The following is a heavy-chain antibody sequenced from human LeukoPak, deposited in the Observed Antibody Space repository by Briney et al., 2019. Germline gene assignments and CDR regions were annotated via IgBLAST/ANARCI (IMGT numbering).Heavy chain of an antibody. CDR1: GFTFGDYL. CDR3: SRGSGWLSVY. D-gene: IGHD6-19*01. J-gene: IGHJ4*02. CDR2: ISGGTT. Sequence: GGSLRLSCTASGFTFGDYLMSWFRQAPGKGLEWIGFISGGTTEYAASVNGRFTISRDDFTSIAYLQMNSLTTEDTAVYYCSRGSGWLSVYWGQGTLVTVSS. V-gene: IGHV3-49*03.